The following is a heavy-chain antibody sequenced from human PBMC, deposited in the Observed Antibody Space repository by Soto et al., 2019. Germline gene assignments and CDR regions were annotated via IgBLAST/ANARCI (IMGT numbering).Heavy chain of an antibody. CDR2: ISSSGSTI. J-gene: IGHJ4*02. CDR3: ARDKFGDYDILTGYYNAPFDY. D-gene: IGHD3-9*01. Sequence: GGSLRLSCAASGFTFSDYYMSWIRQAPGKGLEWVSYISSSGSTIYYADSVKGRFTISRDNAKNSRYLQMNSLRAEDTAVYYCARDKFGDYDILTGYYNAPFDYWAQATLVTVS. V-gene: IGHV3-11*01. CDR1: GFTFSDYY.